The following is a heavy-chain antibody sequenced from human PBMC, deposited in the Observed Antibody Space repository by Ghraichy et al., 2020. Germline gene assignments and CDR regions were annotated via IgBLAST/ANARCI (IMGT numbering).Heavy chain of an antibody. V-gene: IGHV3-23*01. CDR1: GFTFSSYA. CDR2: ISGSGGST. CDR3: AKSTGSGSYYGPQYYYYGMDV. D-gene: IGHD1-26*01. Sequence: LSLTCAASGFTFSSYAMSWVRQAPGKGLEWVSAISGSGGSTYYADSVKGRFTISRDNSKNTLYLQMNSLRAEDTAVYYCAKSTGSGSYYGPQYYYYGMDVWGQGTTVTVSS. J-gene: IGHJ6*02.